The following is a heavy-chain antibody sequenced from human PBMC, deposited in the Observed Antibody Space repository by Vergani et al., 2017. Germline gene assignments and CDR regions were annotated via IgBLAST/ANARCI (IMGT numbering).Heavy chain of an antibody. Sequence: EVQLVESGGGLVQPGGSLRLSCVGSGFIFSTYSMNWVRQAPGKGLEWVSYISTDASTTYYGVSVKGRFTISRENAKNSLYLQMNSLRAEDTAVYFCAREPLRTYDSSGYYFHDAFDIWGQGTMVTVSS. J-gene: IGHJ3*02. CDR2: ISTDASTT. V-gene: IGHV3-48*01. CDR3: AREPLRTYDSSGYYFHDAFDI. CDR1: GFIFSTYS. D-gene: IGHD3-22*01.